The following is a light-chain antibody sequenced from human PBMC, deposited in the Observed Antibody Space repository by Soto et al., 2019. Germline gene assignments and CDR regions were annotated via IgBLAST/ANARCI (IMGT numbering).Light chain of an antibody. V-gene: IGKV1-6*02. CDR2: AAS. CDR3: LQDNSFPLT. J-gene: IGKJ1*01. CDR1: QGIRNE. Sequence: AIQMTQSPSSLAASVGDRVTITCRASQGIRNELGWYQQKPGKAPKLLIYAASNLQSGVPSRFSGSGSGTEFTLTISSLQAEDFATYYCLQDNSFPLTFGQGTKVEIK.